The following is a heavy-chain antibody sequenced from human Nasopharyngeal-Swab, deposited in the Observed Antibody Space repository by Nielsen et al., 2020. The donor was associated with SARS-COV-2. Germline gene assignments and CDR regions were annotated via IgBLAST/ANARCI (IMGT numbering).Heavy chain of an antibody. Sequence: GGSLRLSCAASGFTFSSYWMNWVRQAAGKGLVWVSRINSDGSSTSYADSVKGRFTISRDNAKNSLYLQMNSLRDEDTAVYYCASTKYDINWGQGTLVTVSS. D-gene: IGHD3-9*01. J-gene: IGHJ1*01. CDR1: GFTFSSYW. CDR2: INSDGSST. CDR3: ASTKYDIN. V-gene: IGHV3-74*01.